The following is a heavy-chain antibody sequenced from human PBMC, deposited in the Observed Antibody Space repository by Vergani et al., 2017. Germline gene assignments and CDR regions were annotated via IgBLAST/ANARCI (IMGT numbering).Heavy chain of an antibody. CDR1: GFTFSSYG. CDR2: IWYDGSNK. D-gene: IGHD6-6*01. Sequence: QVQLVESGGGVVQPGRSLRLSCAASGFTFSSYGMHWVRQAPGKGLEWVAVIWYDGSNKYYADSVKGRFTISRDNSKNTLYLQMNSLRAEDTAVYYCARDIEYSSSSYAFDIWGQGTMVTVSS. CDR3: ARDIEYSSSSYAFDI. V-gene: IGHV3-33*01. J-gene: IGHJ3*02.